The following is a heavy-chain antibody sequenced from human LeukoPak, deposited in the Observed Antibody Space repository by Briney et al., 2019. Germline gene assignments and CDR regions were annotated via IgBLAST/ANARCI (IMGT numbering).Heavy chain of an antibody. D-gene: IGHD3-3*01. V-gene: IGHV1-69*13. Sequence: SVKVSCKASGYTFTSYGISWVRQAPGQGLEWMGGIIPIFGTANYAQKFQGRVTITADESTSTAYMELSSLRSEDTAVYYCARVGGDFWSGYWWFDPWGQGTLVTVSS. CDR2: IIPIFGTA. CDR1: GYTFTSYG. CDR3: ARVGGDFWSGYWWFDP. J-gene: IGHJ5*02.